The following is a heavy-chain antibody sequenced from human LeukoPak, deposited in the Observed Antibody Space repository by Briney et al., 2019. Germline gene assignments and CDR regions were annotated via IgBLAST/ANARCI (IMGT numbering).Heavy chain of an antibody. CDR2: INPSGGST. Sequence: ASVKVSCKASGYTFTSYYMHWVRQAPGQGLEWMGIINPSGGSTSYAQKFQGRVTMTRDTSTSTVYMELSSLRSEDTAVYYCARSFGHYYDSSGSFLFDYWGRGTLVTVSS. V-gene: IGHV1-46*01. CDR3: ARSFGHYYDSSGSFLFDY. CDR1: GYTFTSYY. D-gene: IGHD3-22*01. J-gene: IGHJ4*02.